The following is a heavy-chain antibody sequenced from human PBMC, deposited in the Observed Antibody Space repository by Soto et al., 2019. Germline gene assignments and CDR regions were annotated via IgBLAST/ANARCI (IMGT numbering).Heavy chain of an antibody. CDR2: IYWDDDK. Sequence: SGPTLVNPTQTLTLTCTFSGFSLSTSGVGVGWIRQPPGKALEWLALIYWDDDKRYSPSLKSRLTITKDTSKNQVVLTMTNMDPVDTATYYCAHSLVLLRYFAWFPDAFDIWGQGTMVTVSS. D-gene: IGHD3-9*01. J-gene: IGHJ3*02. CDR3: AHSLVLLRYFAWFPDAFDI. V-gene: IGHV2-5*02. CDR1: GFSLSTSGVG.